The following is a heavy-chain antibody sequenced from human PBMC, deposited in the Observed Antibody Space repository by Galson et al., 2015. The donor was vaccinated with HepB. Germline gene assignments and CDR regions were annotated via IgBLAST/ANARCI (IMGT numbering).Heavy chain of an antibody. CDR1: GFSFSIYA. CDR2: IDNDVVTA. CDR3: AKARGMILESWFFDY. J-gene: IGHJ4*02. D-gene: IGHD3-16*01. Sequence: SLRLSCAASGFSFSIYAMNWVRQAPGKGLKWVSTIDNDVVTAFYADSVKGRFTISRDNSKNTVYLQMNNLRGDDTAVYYCAKARGMILESWFFDYWGQGAPVTVSS. V-gene: IGHV3-23*01.